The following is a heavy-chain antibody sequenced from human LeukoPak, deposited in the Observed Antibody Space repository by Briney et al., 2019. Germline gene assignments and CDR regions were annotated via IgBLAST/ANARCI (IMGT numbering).Heavy chain of an antibody. V-gene: IGHV3-48*02. J-gene: IGHJ4*02. D-gene: IGHD2-15*01. CDR3: GKDSSANY. CDR1: GFTFSRYG. CDR2: ISSSGTTI. Sequence: GGSLRLSCAASGFTFSRYGMNWVRQAPGKGLEWVSYISSSGTTIYYADSVKGRFTISRDNADNSLFLQMNRLRDEDTAVYYCGKDSSANYWGQGTLVTVSS.